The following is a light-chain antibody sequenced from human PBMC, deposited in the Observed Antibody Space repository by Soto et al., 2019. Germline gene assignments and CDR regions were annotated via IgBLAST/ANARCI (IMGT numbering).Light chain of an antibody. CDR3: QQFSSYPLT. CDR1: QTVRNNY. CDR2: DAS. V-gene: IGKV3-20*01. J-gene: IGKJ4*01. Sequence: EFVLTQSPGTLSLSPGERATLSCRASQTVRNNYLAWYQQKPGQAPRLLIYDASSRATGIPDRFSGGGSGTYFTLTISRLETEDFAVYYCQQFSSYPLTLGGGTKVDIK.